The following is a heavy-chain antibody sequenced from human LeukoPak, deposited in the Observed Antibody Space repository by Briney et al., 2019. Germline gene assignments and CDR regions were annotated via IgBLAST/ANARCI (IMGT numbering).Heavy chain of an antibody. J-gene: IGHJ4*02. CDR1: GYTVTSYD. CDR2: VNPNSGNT. CDR3: ARRSDDYDSSAYYH. Sequence: ASVKVSCKTSGYTVTSYDLNWVRQATGQGLEWMGWVNPNSGNTGYAQKFQGRVTMTMDPSISTAYMELSSLRSEDTAVYYCARRSDDYDSSAYYHWGQGTLVTVSS. V-gene: IGHV1-8*01. D-gene: IGHD3-22*01.